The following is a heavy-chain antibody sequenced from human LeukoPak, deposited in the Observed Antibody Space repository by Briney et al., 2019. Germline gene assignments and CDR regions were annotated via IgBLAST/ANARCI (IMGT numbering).Heavy chain of an antibody. CDR3: AKPSGSYEYFDY. CDR1: GFTFRSYA. Sequence: PGGSLRLSRAASGFTFRSYAMSWVRQAPGKGLEWVSGVSGSGGSTYYADSVKDRFTISRDNSKNTLYLQKNSPGAEGTAVYYCAKPSGSYEYFDYWGQATMVTVCS. J-gene: IGHJ4*02. CDR2: VSGSGGST. D-gene: IGHD1-26*01. V-gene: IGHV3-23*01.